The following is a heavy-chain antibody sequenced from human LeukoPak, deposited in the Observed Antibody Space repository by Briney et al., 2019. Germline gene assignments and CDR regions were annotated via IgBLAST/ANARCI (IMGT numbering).Heavy chain of an antibody. Sequence: PGGSLRLSCAASGFTFSSYSMNWVRQAPGKGLEWVSYISSSSSTIYYADSVKGRFTISRDNAKNSLYLQMNSLRAEDTAVYYCARTRITIFGVVIGDYYMDVWGKGTTVTVSS. D-gene: IGHD3-3*01. J-gene: IGHJ6*03. V-gene: IGHV3-48*01. CDR2: ISSSSSTI. CDR3: ARTRITIFGVVIGDYYMDV. CDR1: GFTFSSYS.